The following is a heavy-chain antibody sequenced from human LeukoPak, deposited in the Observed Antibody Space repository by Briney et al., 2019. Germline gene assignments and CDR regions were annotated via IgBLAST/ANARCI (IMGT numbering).Heavy chain of an antibody. J-gene: IGHJ6*03. CDR2: IIPIFGTA. V-gene: IGHV1-69*05. Sequence: SVKVSCKASGGTFSSYAISWVRQAPGQGLEWMGGIIPIFGTANYAQKFQGRVTITTDESTSTAYMELSSLRSEDTAVYYCARAWETPAATLPTYYYYYMDVWGKGTTVTVPS. D-gene: IGHD2-2*01. CDR1: GGTFSSYA. CDR3: ARAWETPAATLPTYYYYYMDV.